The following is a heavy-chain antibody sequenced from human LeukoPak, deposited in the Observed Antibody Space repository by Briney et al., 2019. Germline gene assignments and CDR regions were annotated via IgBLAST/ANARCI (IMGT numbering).Heavy chain of an antibody. CDR3: AREMATITDY. V-gene: IGHV3-7*01. CDR2: IKQDGSDR. Sequence: GGSLRLSCAASGFTFRNYWMSWVRQVPGTGLEWVANIKQDGSDRNYVASVRGRFTISRDNSKNTLYLQMNSLRAEDTAVYYCAREMATITDYWGQGTLVTVSS. CDR1: GFTFRNYW. J-gene: IGHJ4*02. D-gene: IGHD5-24*01.